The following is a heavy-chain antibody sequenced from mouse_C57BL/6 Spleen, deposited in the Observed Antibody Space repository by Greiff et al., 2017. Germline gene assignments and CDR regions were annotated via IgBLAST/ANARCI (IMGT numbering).Heavy chain of an antibody. V-gene: IGHV1-50*01. J-gene: IGHJ1*03. CDR1: GYTFTSYW. CDR2: IDPSASYT. CDR3: ARGGSSNWYFDV. D-gene: IGHD1-1*01. Sequence: QVQLQQPGAELVKPGASVKLSCKASGYTFTSYWMQWVQQRPGQGLEWIGEIDPSASYTNYNQKFKGKATLTVDTASSTAYMQLSSLTSEDSAVYYCARGGSSNWYFDVWGKGTTVTVSS.